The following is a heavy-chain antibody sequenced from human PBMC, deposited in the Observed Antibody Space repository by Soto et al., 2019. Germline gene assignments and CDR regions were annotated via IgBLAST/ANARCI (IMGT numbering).Heavy chain of an antibody. D-gene: IGHD2-8*02. Sequence: PGESLKISCKGSGYSFTSYWIGWVRQMPGKGLEWMGIIYPGDSDTKYSSSFQGQVTISADKSIGTAYLQWSSLKASDTAMYYCERRATEVGYDYWGQGTLVTVSS. CDR1: GYSFTSYW. CDR2: IYPGDSDT. V-gene: IGHV5-51*01. CDR3: ERRATEVGYDY. J-gene: IGHJ4*02.